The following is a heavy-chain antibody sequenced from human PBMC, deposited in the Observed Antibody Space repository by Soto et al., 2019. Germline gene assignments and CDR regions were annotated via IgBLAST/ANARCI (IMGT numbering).Heavy chain of an antibody. V-gene: IGHV3-11*01. CDR3: ARDVLYYATNFDY. CDR1: GFSFSDYY. J-gene: IGHJ4*02. D-gene: IGHD3-10*01. CDR2: ISSSGSTI. Sequence: PGGSLRLSCTVTGFSFSDYYMSWIRQAPGKGLEWVSYISSSGSTIYYADSVKGRFTISRDNAKNSLYLQMNSLRAEDTAVYYCARDVLYYATNFDYWGQGTLVTVSS.